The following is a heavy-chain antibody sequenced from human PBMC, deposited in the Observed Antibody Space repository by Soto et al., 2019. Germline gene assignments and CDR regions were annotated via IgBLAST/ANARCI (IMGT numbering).Heavy chain of an antibody. CDR3: AKDLTRQLAYWLDP. D-gene: IGHD6-6*01. V-gene: IGHV1-2*02. CDR2: INAHSGGT. J-gene: IGHJ5*02. CDR1: GFSFTGYY. Sequence: ASVKASCKASGFSFTGYYILWLRQAPGQGLEWMGWINAHSGGTEYAQKFQGRFTLTRDTSIATAYLTLTSLTSDDTALYYCAKDLTRQLAYWLDPWGQGTQVTVSS.